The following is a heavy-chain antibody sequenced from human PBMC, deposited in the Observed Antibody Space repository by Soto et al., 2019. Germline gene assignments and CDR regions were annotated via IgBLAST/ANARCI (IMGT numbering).Heavy chain of an antibody. Sequence: DSVKGRFTISRDTSKNTLYLQMNSLRAEDTAVYYCAKASNVPGSSDWFDPWGQGTLVTVSS. V-gene: IGHV3-23*01. D-gene: IGHD6-6*01. CDR3: AKASNVPGSSDWFDP. J-gene: IGHJ5*02.